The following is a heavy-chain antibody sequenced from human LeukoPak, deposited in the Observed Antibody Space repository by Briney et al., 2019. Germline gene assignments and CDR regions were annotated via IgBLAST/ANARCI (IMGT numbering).Heavy chain of an antibody. CDR3: ARGDSSGWYPSGGFVDY. CDR2: ISAYNGNT. D-gene: IGHD6-19*01. CDR1: GYTFTSYG. Sequence: ASVTVSCKASGYTFTSYGISWVRQAPGQGLEWMGWISAYNGNTSYAQKLQGRVTMTTDTSTSTAYMELRSLRSDDTAVYYCARGDSSGWYPSGGFVDYWGQGTLVTVSS. V-gene: IGHV1-18*01. J-gene: IGHJ4*02.